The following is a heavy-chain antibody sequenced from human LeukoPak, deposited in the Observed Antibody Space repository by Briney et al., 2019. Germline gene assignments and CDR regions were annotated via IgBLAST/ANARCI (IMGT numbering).Heavy chain of an antibody. CDR1: GGPISSSF. D-gene: IGHD1-26*01. J-gene: IGHJ2*01. Sequence: SETLSLTCTVSGGPISSSFWSWIRQPPGKGLEWIGHIYYSGSTNYNPSLKSQVTISVDTSKNQFSLKLSSVTAADTAVYSCARRGANSGSYSHFDLWGRGTLVTVSA. CDR2: IYYSGST. V-gene: IGHV4-59*01. CDR3: ARRGANSGSYSHFDL.